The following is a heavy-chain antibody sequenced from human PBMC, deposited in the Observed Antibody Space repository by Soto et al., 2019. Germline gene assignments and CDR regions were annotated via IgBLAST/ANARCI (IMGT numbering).Heavy chain of an antibody. CDR2: VSFDGSNS. Sequence: QVQLVESGGGVVQPGRSLRLSCAASGFTFSNYAMHWVRQAPGKGLDWVAVVSFDGSNSYYADSVKGRFTISRDNSKNALFLQMNSLRPEDTAVYFSARPIVPAIQNHPYYYYGLDVWGQGTTVTVSS. V-gene: IGHV3-30-3*01. J-gene: IGHJ6*02. CDR3: ARPIVPAIQNHPYYYYGLDV. CDR1: GFTFSNYA. D-gene: IGHD2-21*01.